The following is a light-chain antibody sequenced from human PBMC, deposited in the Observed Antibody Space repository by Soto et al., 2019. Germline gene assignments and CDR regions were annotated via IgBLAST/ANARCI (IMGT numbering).Light chain of an antibody. CDR3: AAWDDRLRGLYV. J-gene: IGLJ1*01. Sequence: QSVLTQPPSASGTPGQRVTISCSGSSSNIGTNYVYWYQQLPGTAPKLLIYRNNQRPPGVPDRFSGSKSGTSASLAISGLRSEDEADYYCAAWDDRLRGLYVFGIGTKVTVL. CDR2: RNN. V-gene: IGLV1-47*01. CDR1: SSNIGTNY.